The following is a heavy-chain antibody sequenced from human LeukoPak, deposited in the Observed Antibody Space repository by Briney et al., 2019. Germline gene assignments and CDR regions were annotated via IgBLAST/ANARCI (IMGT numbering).Heavy chain of an antibody. CDR2: SHNDGNSV. J-gene: IGHJ4*02. D-gene: IGHD1-20*01. V-gene: IGHV3-74*01. CDR3: VRHNCGYDY. CDR1: GFHFSKYW. Sequence: GGSLRLSCAAPGFHFSKYWMHWVRQAPGKEVVWVSHSHNDGNSVSYAHSEKDRFTVPSDNAKNPRDLQMNRLRAEDTAVYYRVRHNCGYDYWGEGTPVTVSS.